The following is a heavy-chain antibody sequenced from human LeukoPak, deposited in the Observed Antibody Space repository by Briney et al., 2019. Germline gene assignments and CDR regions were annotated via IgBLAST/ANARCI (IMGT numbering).Heavy chain of an antibody. CDR1: GYTFTDYF. CDR2: SYPNSGAT. CDR3: VRDPIHNSSPSAPGTDGFDP. V-gene: IGHV1-2*02. Sequence: ASVKVSCKASGYTFTDYFIHWVRPAPGPGLAWMGWSYPNSGATNYAQNCQGRVTMARGTSITTAYMDLSSLRSDDTAVYYCVRDPIHNSSPSAPGTDGFDPWGQGALVTVSS. D-gene: IGHD6-13*01. J-gene: IGHJ5*02.